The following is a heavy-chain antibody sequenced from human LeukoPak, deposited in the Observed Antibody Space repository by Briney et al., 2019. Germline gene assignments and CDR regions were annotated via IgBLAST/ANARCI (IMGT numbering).Heavy chain of an antibody. CDR1: GGSITITTSY. J-gene: IGHJ4*02. D-gene: IGHD6-19*01. V-gene: IGHV4-39*01. CDR3: ARFRYSSGWFDY. CDR2: IYYGGTT. Sequence: SETLSLTCTVSGGSITITTSYWGWFRQPPGRGLEWIGSIYYGGTTFYNPSLKSRVTISVDTSKNQFSLNLSSVTATDTAVYYCARFRYSSGWFDYWGQGMLVTVSS.